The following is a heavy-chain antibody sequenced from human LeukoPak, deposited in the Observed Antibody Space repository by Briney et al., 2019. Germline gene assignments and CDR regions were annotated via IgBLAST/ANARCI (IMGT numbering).Heavy chain of an antibody. D-gene: IGHD5-24*01. V-gene: IGHV3-7*01. CDR1: GFTFSSYW. J-gene: IGHJ6*02. Sequence: PGGSLRPSCAASGFTFSSYWMSWVRQAPGKGLEWVANIKQDGSEKYYVDSVKGRFTISRDNAKNSLYLQMNSLRAEDTAVYYCAREGYKNYYYYYGMDVWGQGTTVTVSS. CDR2: IKQDGSEK. CDR3: AREGYKNYYYYYGMDV.